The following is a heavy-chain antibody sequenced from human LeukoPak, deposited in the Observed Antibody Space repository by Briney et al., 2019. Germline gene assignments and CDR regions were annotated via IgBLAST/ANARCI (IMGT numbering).Heavy chain of an antibody. CDR2: ISGSGDNT. CDR1: GFTFSTYA. Sequence: GGSLRLSCAASGFTFSTYAMNWVRQAPGKGLNWVPGISGSGDNTFYADSVKGRFTISRDNSKKTLYLQMNSLRADDTAVYYCAKDARWLAPGTFDIWGQGTMVTVS. J-gene: IGHJ3*02. CDR3: AKDARWLAPGTFDI. D-gene: IGHD6-19*01. V-gene: IGHV3-23*01.